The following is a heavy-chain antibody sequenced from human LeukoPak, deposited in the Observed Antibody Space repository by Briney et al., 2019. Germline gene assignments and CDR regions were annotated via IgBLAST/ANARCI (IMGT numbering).Heavy chain of an antibody. J-gene: IGHJ6*03. CDR3: ARAKFSAYTGNPGARKTSYYMDV. V-gene: IGHV3-11*04. CDR1: GFTFSDYY. D-gene: IGHD1-26*01. Sequence: GGSLRLSCAASGFTFSDYYMSWIRQAPGKGLEWVSYISSSGSMISYADSVKGRFTISRDNAKNSLYLQMNSLRAEDTAVYYCARAKFSAYTGNPGARKTSYYMDVWGKGTTVTVSS. CDR2: ISSSGSMI.